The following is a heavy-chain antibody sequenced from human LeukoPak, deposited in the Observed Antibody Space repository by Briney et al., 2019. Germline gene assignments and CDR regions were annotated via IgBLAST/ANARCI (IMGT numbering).Heavy chain of an antibody. V-gene: IGHV4-59*12. CDR2: IYYSGSA. Sequence: PSETLSLTCTVSGGSISSYYWSWIRQPPGKGLEWIGYIYYSGSANYNPSLKSRVTISVDRSKNQFSLKLSSVTAADTAVYYCAREKAVVAAFDYWGQGTLVTVSS. CDR3: AREKAVVAAFDY. J-gene: IGHJ4*02. CDR1: GGSISSYY. D-gene: IGHD2-15*01.